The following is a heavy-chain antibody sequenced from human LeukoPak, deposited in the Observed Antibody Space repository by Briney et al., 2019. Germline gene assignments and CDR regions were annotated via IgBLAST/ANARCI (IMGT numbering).Heavy chain of an antibody. CDR2: IKSSYST. Sequence: GGSLRLSCAASGFTFSSYALSWVRQAPGKGLEWVSGIKSSYSTYNADSVKGGFTISRDNSKNTLHLQMNSLRAEDTAVYYCGGGYGSGSFNELEFWGQGTLVTVSS. V-gene: IGHV3-23*01. CDR1: GFTFSSYA. J-gene: IGHJ4*02. D-gene: IGHD3-10*01. CDR3: GGGYGSGSFNELEF.